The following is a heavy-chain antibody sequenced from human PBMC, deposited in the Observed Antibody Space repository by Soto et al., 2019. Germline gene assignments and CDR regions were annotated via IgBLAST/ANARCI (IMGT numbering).Heavy chain of an antibody. CDR2: INPNSGGT. J-gene: IGHJ4*02. CDR1: GNTFTGYY. D-gene: IGHD6-6*01. Sequence: QVQLVQSGAEVKKPGASVKVSCKASGNTFTGYYMQWVRQAPGQGLEWMGWINPNSGGTNYAQKFQGSVTMTRDTSISTAYMELSRLRSDDTAVYYCARVGSSSVVGHFDYWGQGTLVTVSS. CDR3: ARVGSSSVVGHFDY. V-gene: IGHV1-2*02.